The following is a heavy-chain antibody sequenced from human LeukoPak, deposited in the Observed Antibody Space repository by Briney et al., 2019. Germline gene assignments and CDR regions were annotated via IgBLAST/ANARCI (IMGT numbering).Heavy chain of an antibody. CDR1: HFTFTTYW. V-gene: IGHV3-48*01. CDR3: ARVPEGVVVPAATLDY. D-gene: IGHD2-2*01. Sequence: GGSLRLSCAASHFTFTTYWMNWVRQAPGKGLEWVSYISSSSSTIYYADSVKGRFTISRDNAKNSLYLQMNSLRAEDTAVYYCARVPEGVVVPAATLDYWGQGTLVTVSS. J-gene: IGHJ4*02. CDR2: ISSSSSTI.